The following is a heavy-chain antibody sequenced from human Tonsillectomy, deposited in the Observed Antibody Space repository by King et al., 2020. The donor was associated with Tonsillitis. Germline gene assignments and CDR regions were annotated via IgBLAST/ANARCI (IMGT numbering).Heavy chain of an antibody. CDR1: GGSIIRYY. CDR3: ARLPSSSWLNTFDI. D-gene: IGHD6-13*01. CDR2: IYYSGGT. Sequence: QLQESGPGLVKPLETLSLACTVSGGSIIRYYWSWIRQPPWKGLEWFGDIYYSGGTNYNPSLKSRVTISVDTSKNQFSLKLSSGTAADTAVYYCARLPSSSWLNTFDIWGQGTMVTVSS. V-gene: IGHV4-59*01. J-gene: IGHJ3*02.